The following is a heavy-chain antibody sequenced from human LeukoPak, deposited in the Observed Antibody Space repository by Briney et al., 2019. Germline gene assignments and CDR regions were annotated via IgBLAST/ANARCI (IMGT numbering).Heavy chain of an antibody. CDR1: GFTFSTYG. V-gene: IGHV3-30*02. CDR2: IRYDGSNK. CDR3: AKVITYDFWSGYSDDAFDI. J-gene: IGHJ3*02. D-gene: IGHD3-3*01. Sequence: GGSLRLSCAASGFTFSTYGMHWVRQAPGKGLEWVAFIRYDGSNKYHADSVKGRFTISRDNSKNTLYLQMNSLRAEDTAVYYCAKVITYDFWSGYSDDAFDIWGQGTMVTVSS.